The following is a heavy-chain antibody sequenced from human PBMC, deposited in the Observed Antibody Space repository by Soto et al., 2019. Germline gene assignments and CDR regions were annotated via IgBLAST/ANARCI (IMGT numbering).Heavy chain of an antibody. CDR2: INHSGST. Sequence: QVQLPQWGAGLLKPSETLSLTCAVYGGSFSGYYWSWIRQPPGKGLEWIGEINHSGSTNYNPSLKSRVTISVDTSKNQFSLNLNSVTAADTAVYYCSRMWSGYNTPWGQGTLVTVSS. J-gene: IGHJ5*02. CDR1: GGSFSGYY. CDR3: SRMWSGYNTP. V-gene: IGHV4-34*01. D-gene: IGHD6-25*01.